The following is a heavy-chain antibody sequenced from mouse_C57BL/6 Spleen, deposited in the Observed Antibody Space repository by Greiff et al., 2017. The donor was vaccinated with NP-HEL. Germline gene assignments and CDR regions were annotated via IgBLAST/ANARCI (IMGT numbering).Heavy chain of an antibody. CDR3: ARSDGHY. D-gene: IGHD1-1*01. CDR2: INPNNGGT. V-gene: IGHV1-26*01. J-gene: IGHJ2*01. CDR1: GYTFTDYY. Sequence: EVQLQQSGPELVKPGASVKISCKASGYTFTDYYMNWVKQSHGKSLEWIGDINPNNGGTSYNQKFKGKATLTVDKSSSTAYMELRSLTSEDSAVYYCARSDGHYWGQGTTLTVSS.